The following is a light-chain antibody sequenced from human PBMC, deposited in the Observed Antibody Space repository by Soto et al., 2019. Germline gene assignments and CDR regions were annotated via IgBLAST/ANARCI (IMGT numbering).Light chain of an antibody. J-gene: IGLJ1*01. V-gene: IGLV2-8*01. CDR1: SSDVGGYNY. CDR3: SSYAGSNNFV. CDR2: EVS. Sequence: QSVLTQPPSASGSPGQSVTISCTGNSSDVGGYNYVSWYQQHPGKAPKLMIYEVSKRPSGVPDRFSGSKSGNTASLTVSGLQAEDEADYYCSSYAGSNNFVFGTGTKATV.